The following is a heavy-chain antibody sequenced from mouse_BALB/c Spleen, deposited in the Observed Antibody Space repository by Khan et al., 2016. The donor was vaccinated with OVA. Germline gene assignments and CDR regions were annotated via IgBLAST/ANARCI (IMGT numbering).Heavy chain of an antibody. D-gene: IGHD2-1*01. CDR2: FSPGNGDI. CDR3: ERSDYYGNFYVMDY. CDR1: GYTFTDHA. Sequence: QVQLKESDAELVKPGASVKISCKASGYTFTDHAIHWVKQKPEQGLEWIGCFSPGNGDIKYNEKFKGKATLTADKSSSTAYMQLNSLTSEDSAVYCCERSDYYGNFYVMDYWGQGTAVTVSS. V-gene: IGHV1S53*02. J-gene: IGHJ4*01.